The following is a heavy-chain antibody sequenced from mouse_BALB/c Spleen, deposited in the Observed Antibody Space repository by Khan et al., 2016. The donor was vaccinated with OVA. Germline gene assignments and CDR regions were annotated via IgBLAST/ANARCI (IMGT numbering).Heavy chain of an antibody. V-gene: IGHV1-37*01. CDR1: GYSFTGYF. Sequence: VQLQQSGPELVKPGASVKISCKASGYSFTGYFMNWVKQSYGKSLEWIGRINPYNGDTFYNQKFKGKATLTVDKSSSKAHMEFLTLTSEDSTVDYSGPYDYYAMDYWGQGTSVTVAA. CDR2: INPYNGDT. J-gene: IGHJ4*01. CDR3: GPYDYYAMDY. D-gene: IGHD1-1*02.